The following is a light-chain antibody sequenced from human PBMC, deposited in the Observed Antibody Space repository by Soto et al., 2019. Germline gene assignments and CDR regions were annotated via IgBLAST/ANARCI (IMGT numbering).Light chain of an antibody. Sequence: EIVLTQSPATLPVSPGESATLSCRASQSVSSRLGWYQQRPGQAPRLLIYGASTRATGIPARFSGSGSGTEFTLTISSLQSEDSAVYYCQQYANWPPFTFGQGTRLEIK. CDR3: QQYANWPPFT. J-gene: IGKJ5*01. CDR2: GAS. CDR1: QSVSSR. V-gene: IGKV3-15*01.